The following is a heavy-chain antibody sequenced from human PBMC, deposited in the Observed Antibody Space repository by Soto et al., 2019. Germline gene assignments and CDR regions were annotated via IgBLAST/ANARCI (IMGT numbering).Heavy chain of an antibody. CDR1: GASISSTYW. J-gene: IGHJ5*02. D-gene: IGHD2-15*01. V-gene: IGHV4-4*02. CDR3: ATLPPRIVVVMTDLPT. CDR2: IYHTGTT. Sequence: SETLCLTCFVSGASISSTYWWSWVRQTPGKRLEWIGQIYHTGTTSYNPSLKNRVTISLDKSNNQFSLRLTSMTAADTAVYYCATLPPRIVVVMTDLPTWGQGTLVTVS.